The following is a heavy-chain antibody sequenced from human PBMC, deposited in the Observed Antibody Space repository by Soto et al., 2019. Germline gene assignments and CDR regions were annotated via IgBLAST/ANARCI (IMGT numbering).Heavy chain of an antibody. CDR1: GFTFSSYA. D-gene: IGHD3-3*01. CDR3: AKDFVLRFLEWLSSPFPLFDY. Sequence: GGSLRLSCAASGFTFSSYAMSGVRQAPGKGLEWVSAISGSGGSTYYADSVKGRFTISRDNSKNTLYLQMNSLRAEDTAVYYCAKDFVLRFLEWLSSPFPLFDYWGQGTLVTVSS. CDR2: ISGSGGST. V-gene: IGHV3-23*01. J-gene: IGHJ4*02.